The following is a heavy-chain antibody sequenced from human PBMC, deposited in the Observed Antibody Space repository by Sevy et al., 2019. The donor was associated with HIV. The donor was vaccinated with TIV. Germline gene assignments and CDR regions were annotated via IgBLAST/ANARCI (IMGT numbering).Heavy chain of an antibody. D-gene: IGHD3-9*01. CDR2: IHASGST. CDR1: AGSISSDSYF. CDR3: ARERGSNIMTLGLDF. Sequence: SETLSLTCTVSAGSISSDSYFWNWIRQPAGKGLEWIGCIHASGSTIYNPSLKSRVTMSVDKSKSQFSLRLTSVTAADSAVYFCARERGSNIMTLGLDFWGQGSLVTVSS. V-gene: IGHV4-61*02. J-gene: IGHJ4*02.